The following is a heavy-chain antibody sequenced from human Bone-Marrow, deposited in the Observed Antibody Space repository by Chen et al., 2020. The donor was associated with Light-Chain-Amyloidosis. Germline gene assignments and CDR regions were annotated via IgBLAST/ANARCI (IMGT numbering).Heavy chain of an antibody. CDR1: GFTFDDYA. V-gene: IGHV3-9*01. CDR3: AKSSYSSSFFLDAFDI. D-gene: IGHD6-13*01. CDR2: ISWNSGSI. J-gene: IGHJ3*02. Sequence: LMESGGSLVQPGRSLRLSCADSGFTFDDYAMHWVRQAPGKGLVWVSSISWNSGSIGYADSVKGRFTISRDNAKNCLYLQMNSLRAEDTTLYYCAKSSYSSSFFLDAFDIWGQGTMVTVSS.